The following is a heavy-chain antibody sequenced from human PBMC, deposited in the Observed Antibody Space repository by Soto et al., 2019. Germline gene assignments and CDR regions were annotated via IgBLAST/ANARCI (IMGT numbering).Heavy chain of an antibody. CDR3: ARGPMVRGEAEYYYYYYMDV. CDR2: MNPNSGNT. V-gene: IGHV1-8*01. Sequence: ASVKVSCKASGYTFTSYDINWVRQATGQGLEWMGWMNPNSGNTGYAQKFQGRVTMTRNTSISTAYMELSSLRSEDTAVYYCARGPMVRGEAEYYYYYYMDVWGKGTTVTVSS. D-gene: IGHD3-10*01. CDR1: GYTFTSYD. J-gene: IGHJ6*03.